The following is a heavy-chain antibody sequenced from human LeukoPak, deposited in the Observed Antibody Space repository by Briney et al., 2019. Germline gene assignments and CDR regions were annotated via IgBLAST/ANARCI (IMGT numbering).Heavy chain of an antibody. Sequence: SQTLSLTCAVYGGSLSGYYWSWIRQPPGKGLEWIGEINHSGSTNYNPSLKSRVTISGDTSKNQFSLKLSSVTAADTAGYYCARGVFIVVVPAASSRNWFDPWGQGTLVTVSS. CDR1: GGSLSGYY. CDR3: ARGVFIVVVPAASSRNWFDP. D-gene: IGHD2-2*01. J-gene: IGHJ5*02. V-gene: IGHV4-34*01. CDR2: INHSGST.